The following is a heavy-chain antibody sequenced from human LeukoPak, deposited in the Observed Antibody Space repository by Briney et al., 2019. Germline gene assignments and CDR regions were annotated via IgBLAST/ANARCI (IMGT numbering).Heavy chain of an antibody. J-gene: IGHJ6*03. CDR1: GFTFSGYW. V-gene: IGHV3-7*01. CDR3: AKGSELYYYYYYMDV. Sequence: PGGSLRLSCAASGFTFSGYWMSWVRQAPGKGLEWVANIKEDGSEKYYVDSVKGRFTISRDNSKNTLYLQMNSLRAEDTAVYYCAKGSELYYYYYYMDVWGKGTTVTVSS. CDR2: IKEDGSEK. D-gene: IGHD1-26*01.